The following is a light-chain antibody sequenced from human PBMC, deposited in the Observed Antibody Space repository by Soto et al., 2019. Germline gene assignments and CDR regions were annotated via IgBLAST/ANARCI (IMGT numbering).Light chain of an antibody. CDR1: ESMSNC. J-gene: IGKJ1*01. Sequence: DIQMTQSPSTLSASVGDRVTITCRASESMSNCLAWYQQKPGTAPKVLIYHASNLQSGVPSRFSGSGSGTEFTLTISSLQPDDFATYYCQQYNSYWTFGHGTKVDI. CDR2: HAS. CDR3: QQYNSYWT. V-gene: IGKV1-5*01.